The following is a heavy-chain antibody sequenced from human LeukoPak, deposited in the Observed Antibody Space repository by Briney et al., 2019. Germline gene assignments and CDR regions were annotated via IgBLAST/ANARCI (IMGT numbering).Heavy chain of an antibody. D-gene: IGHD5-12*01. V-gene: IGHV1-24*01. CDR3: ATPDEYSGYDFYLY. CDR1: GYTLTELS. J-gene: IGHJ4*02. CDR2: FDPEDGET. Sequence: ASVKVSCTVSGYTLTELSMHWVRQAPGKGLEWMGGFDPEDGETIYAQKFQGRVTMTEDTSTDTAYMELSSLRSEDTAVYYCATPDEYSGYDFYLYWGQGTLVTVSS.